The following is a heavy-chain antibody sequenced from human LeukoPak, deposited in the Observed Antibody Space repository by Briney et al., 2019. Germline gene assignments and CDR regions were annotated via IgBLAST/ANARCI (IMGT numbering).Heavy chain of an antibody. CDR1: GFTFSSYW. J-gene: IGHJ5*02. CDR2: INSDGTIT. CDR3: TKLAVDES. V-gene: IGHV3-74*01. Sequence: GGSLRLSCAASGFTFSSYWMHWVRQAPGEGLVWVSEINSDGTITNYADSVKGRFTISRDNAKNTLFLQMNSLRDEDTALYYCTKLAVDESWGKGTLVTVPS. D-gene: IGHD6-19*01.